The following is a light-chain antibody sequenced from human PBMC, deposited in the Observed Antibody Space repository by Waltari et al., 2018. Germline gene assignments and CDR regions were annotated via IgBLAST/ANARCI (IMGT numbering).Light chain of an antibody. CDR1: QSISSSF. J-gene: IGKJ2*01. V-gene: IGKV3-20*01. CDR2: GAS. CDR3: QQYGSSPPFT. Sequence: EIVLTQSPGTLSLSPGERVTLSCRASQSISSSFLAWYRQKPGQAPSLLIHGASSRATGIPDRFSSSGSGTDFTLTISRLEPEDFAVYYCQQYGSSPPFTFGQGTKLEI.